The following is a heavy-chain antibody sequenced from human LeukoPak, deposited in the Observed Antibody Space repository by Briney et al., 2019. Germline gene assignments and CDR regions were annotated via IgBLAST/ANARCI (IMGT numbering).Heavy chain of an antibody. CDR1: GGSVSSGSYY. CDR2: IYYSGST. Sequence: SETLSLTCTVSGGSVSSGSYYWSWIRQPPGKGLEWIGNIYYSGSTNYNPSLKSRVTISVDTSKNQFSLKLSSVTAADTAAYYCASPRSYYDSSGYYISWGQGTLVTVSS. D-gene: IGHD3-22*01. V-gene: IGHV4-61*01. CDR3: ASPRSYYDSSGYYIS. J-gene: IGHJ5*02.